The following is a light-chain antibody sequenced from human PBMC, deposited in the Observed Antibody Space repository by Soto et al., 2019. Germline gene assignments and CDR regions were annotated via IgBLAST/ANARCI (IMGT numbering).Light chain of an antibody. CDR2: EDD. Sequence: QSVLTQPASVSGSPGQSITISCTGTSSDDGSYNLVSWYQQYPGKAPKLMIYEDDERPSGVSNRFSGSKSGNTASLTISGLQAEDEADYYCYSYAGRSTSVFGGGTQVTVL. CDR1: SSDDGSYNL. J-gene: IGLJ2*01. V-gene: IGLV2-23*01. CDR3: YSYAGRSTSV.